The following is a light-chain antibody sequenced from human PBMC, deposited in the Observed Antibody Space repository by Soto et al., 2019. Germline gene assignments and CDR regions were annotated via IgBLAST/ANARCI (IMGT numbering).Light chain of an antibody. CDR3: QQYNNGPQT. J-gene: IGKJ1*01. CDR2: CXS. CDR1: QSVNRN. Sequence: EIVVTQSPATLSLSRGESATLYXRASQSVNRNLSWYHQKAGXAPRXXXDCXSTMATGSPARLSGSGSGTEFTLTISSLQSEYFAVYYCQQYNNGPQTFGQGTKVDIK. V-gene: IGKV3-15*01.